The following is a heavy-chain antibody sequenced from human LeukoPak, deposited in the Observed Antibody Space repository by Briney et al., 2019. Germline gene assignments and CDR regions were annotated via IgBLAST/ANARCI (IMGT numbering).Heavy chain of an antibody. D-gene: IGHD5-18*01. J-gene: IGHJ5*02. V-gene: IGHV4-59*01. CDR3: AREGDGYSFGT. CDR2: MYNIGST. Sequence: PSETLSLTCAVYGGSFSGYYWSWIRQPPGKGLEWIGYMYNIGSTNSNPTLKSRVTISIDTSKNQLFLKLRSVTAADTAVYYCAREGDGYSFGTWGQGTLVTVSS. CDR1: GGSFSGYY.